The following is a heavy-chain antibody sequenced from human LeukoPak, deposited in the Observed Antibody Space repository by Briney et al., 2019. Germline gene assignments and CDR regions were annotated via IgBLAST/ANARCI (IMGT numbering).Heavy chain of an antibody. Sequence: GGSLRLSCAASGFTFSSYAMSWVRQAPGKGLGWVSSISSSSSYIYYADSVKGRFTISRDNAKNSLYLQMNSLRAEDTAVYYCAIWPTRITMVRGNSATPFDYWGQGTLVTVSS. J-gene: IGHJ4*02. CDR3: AIWPTRITMVRGNSATPFDY. CDR1: GFTFSSYA. V-gene: IGHV3-21*01. D-gene: IGHD3-10*01. CDR2: ISSSSSYI.